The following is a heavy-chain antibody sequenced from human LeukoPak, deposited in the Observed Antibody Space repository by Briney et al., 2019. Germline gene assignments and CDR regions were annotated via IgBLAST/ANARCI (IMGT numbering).Heavy chain of an antibody. CDR1: GFTFSSYW. V-gene: IGHV3-7*01. Sequence: PGGSLRLSCAASGFTFSSYWMSWVRQAPGKGLEWEANIKQDGSEKYYVDSVKGRFTISRDNAKNSLYLQMNSLRAEDTAVYYCARGIVATTYYFDYWGQGTQVTVSS. CDR2: IKQDGSEK. J-gene: IGHJ4*02. D-gene: IGHD5-12*01. CDR3: ARGIVATTYYFDY.